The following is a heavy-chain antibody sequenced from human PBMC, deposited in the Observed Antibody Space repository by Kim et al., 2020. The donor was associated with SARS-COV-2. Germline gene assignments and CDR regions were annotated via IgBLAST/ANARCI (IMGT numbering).Heavy chain of an antibody. D-gene: IGHD1-26*01. V-gene: IGHV1-24*01. Sequence: ASVKVSCKGSGYTLTELSMHWVRQAPGKGLEWMGGFDPEDGETIYAQKFQGRVTMTEDTSTDTAYMELSSLRSEDTAVYYCATALRKSGSYPDYWGQGTLVTVSS. CDR2: FDPEDGET. J-gene: IGHJ4*02. CDR1: GYTLTELS. CDR3: ATALRKSGSYPDY.